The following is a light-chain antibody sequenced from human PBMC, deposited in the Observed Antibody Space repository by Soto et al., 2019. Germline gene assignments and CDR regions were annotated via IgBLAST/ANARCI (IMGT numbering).Light chain of an antibody. J-gene: IGKJ2*01. CDR1: QSISTW. CDR3: KQYNSYTT. V-gene: IGKV1-5*01. Sequence: DIQMTQSPSTLSASVGDRVTITCRASQSISTWLAWYQQKPGKAPKLLIYDASSLQSGVPSRFSGHGSGTDFSLTISSLKTDDFATYYCKQYNSYTTFGQGTKLEIK. CDR2: DAS.